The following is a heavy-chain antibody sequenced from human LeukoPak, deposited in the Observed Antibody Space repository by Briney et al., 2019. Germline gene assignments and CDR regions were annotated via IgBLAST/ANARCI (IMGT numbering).Heavy chain of an antibody. V-gene: IGHV3-23*01. D-gene: IGHD3-22*01. CDR2: ISGSGGST. J-gene: IGHJ3*02. CDR1: GFTFSSYA. CDR3: ARDRDSEVVDLVHRGAFDI. Sequence: SGGSLRLSCAASGFTFSSYAMSWVRQAPGKGLEWVSAISGSGGSTYYADSVKGRFTISRDNSKNTLYLQMNSLRAEDTAIYYCARDRDSEVVDLVHRGAFDIWGQGTMVTVSS.